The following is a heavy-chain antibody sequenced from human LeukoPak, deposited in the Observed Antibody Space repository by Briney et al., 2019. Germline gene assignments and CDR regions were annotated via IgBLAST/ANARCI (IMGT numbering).Heavy chain of an antibody. CDR1: GFTFSNFA. V-gene: IGHV3-23*01. CDR2: ISTSGGTT. Sequence: GGSLRLSCAASGFTFSNFAMNWVRQAPGKGLEWVSAISTSGGTTYYADSVKGRFTISRDNSKNTLFLHMNSLTADDAAVYFCAKRSTTVTTLDSWGPGTLVTVSA. CDR3: AKRSTTVTTLDS. D-gene: IGHD4-17*01. J-gene: IGHJ4*02.